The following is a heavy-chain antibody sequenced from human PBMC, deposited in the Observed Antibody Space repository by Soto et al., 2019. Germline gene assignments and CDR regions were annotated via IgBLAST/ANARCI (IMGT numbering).Heavy chain of an antibody. V-gene: IGHV4-59*01. CDR1: VGSISSYY. CDR2: IYYSGST. D-gene: IGHD3-16*02. Sequence: SETLSLTCTVSVGSISSYYWSWIRQPPGKGLEWIGYIYYSGSTNYNPSLKSRVTISVDTSKNQFSLKLSSVTAADTAVYYCARYYVWGSYRSNYYYYGMDVWGQGTTVTVSS. J-gene: IGHJ6*02. CDR3: ARYYVWGSYRSNYYYYGMDV.